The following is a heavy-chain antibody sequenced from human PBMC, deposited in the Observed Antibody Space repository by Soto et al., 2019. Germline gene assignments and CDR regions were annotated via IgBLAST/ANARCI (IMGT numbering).Heavy chain of an antibody. Sequence: QVQLVQSGAEVKKPGASVKVSCKASGYTFTGYSVGWVRQAPGQGLEWMGWISAYSGDTYYTQRFQDRLTMTTDASTSTACMELRSLRSDDKAVYYCARPSGSYGDYAWSMKYWGQGTLVTVSS. CDR3: ARPSGSYGDYAWSMKY. J-gene: IGHJ4*02. CDR1: GYTFTGYS. D-gene: IGHD4-17*01. V-gene: IGHV1-18*01. CDR2: ISAYSGDT.